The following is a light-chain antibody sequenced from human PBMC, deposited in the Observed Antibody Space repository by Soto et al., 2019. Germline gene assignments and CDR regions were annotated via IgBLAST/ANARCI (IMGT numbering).Light chain of an antibody. CDR3: QQSYNSPVT. CDR2: GAS. J-gene: IGKJ5*01. CDR1: QSIGRH. V-gene: IGKV1-39*01. Sequence: DIQMTQSPSSLSASVGDRITITCRASQSIGRHLNWYQQKPGQAPKFLIYGASTLQSGVPSRFSGSGSGTDFTLTVNSLQPDDFATYYCQQSYNSPVTFGQGTRLEIK.